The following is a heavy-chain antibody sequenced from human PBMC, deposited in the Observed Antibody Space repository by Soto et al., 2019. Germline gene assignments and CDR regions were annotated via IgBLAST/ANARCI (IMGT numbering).Heavy chain of an antibody. V-gene: IGHV4-30-4*01. Sequence: QVQLQESGPGLVKPSQTLSLTCTVSGGSISSGDYYWSWIRQPPGKGLEWIGYIYYSGSTYYHPSLKSRVTISVDTSKNQFSLKLSSVTAADTAVYYCARVRTMIAEPSAFDIWGQGTMVTVSS. CDR3: ARVRTMIAEPSAFDI. CDR2: IYYSGST. J-gene: IGHJ3*02. CDR1: GGSISSGDYY. D-gene: IGHD3-22*01.